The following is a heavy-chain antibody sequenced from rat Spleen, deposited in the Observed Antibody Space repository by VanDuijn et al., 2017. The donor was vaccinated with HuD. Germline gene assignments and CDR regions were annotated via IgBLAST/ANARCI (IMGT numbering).Heavy chain of an antibody. CDR3: AREGGHLRYFDY. CDR1: AFTPSSYV. D-gene: IGHD2-1*01. V-gene: IGHV5-43*01. Sequence: EVQLVESGGGLVQPGSSLKVSCVASAFTPSSYVMHWFRHPLENGIQWLAYINTDSSDTHYAETVKGRFTISRDNAKNTVDMQLSSLRTEDTAMYFCAREGGHLRYFDYWGQGVMVTVSS. J-gene: IGHJ2*01. CDR2: INTDSSDT.